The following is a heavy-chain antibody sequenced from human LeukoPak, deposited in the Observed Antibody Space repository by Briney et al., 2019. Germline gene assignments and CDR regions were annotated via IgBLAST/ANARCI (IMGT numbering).Heavy chain of an antibody. D-gene: IGHD3-22*01. CDR2: IYHSGST. CDR1: GGSISSGGYS. Sequence: PSETLSLTCAVSGGSISSGGYSWSWIRQPPGKGLEWIGYIYHSGSTYYNPSLKSRVTISVDRSKNQFSLKLSSVTAADTAVYYCARVVDYYDSSGYPDYWGQGTLVTVSS. V-gene: IGHV4-30-2*01. CDR3: ARVVDYYDSSGYPDY. J-gene: IGHJ4*02.